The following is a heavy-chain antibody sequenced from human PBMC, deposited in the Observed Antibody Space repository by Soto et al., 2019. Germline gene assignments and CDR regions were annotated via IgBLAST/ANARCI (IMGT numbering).Heavy chain of an antibody. D-gene: IGHD6-6*01. CDR1: GFTFSSYW. J-gene: IGHJ4*02. V-gene: IGHV3-74*01. Sequence: EVQLVESGGGLVQPGGSRRLSCAASGFTFSSYWMHWVRQAPGKGLVWVSRINTNGSSTNYADSVKGRFTISRDNAKNTLYLQMNSLRAEDTAVYYCARVSRSSSVNFDYWGQGTLVTVSS. CDR2: INTNGSST. CDR3: ARVSRSSSVNFDY.